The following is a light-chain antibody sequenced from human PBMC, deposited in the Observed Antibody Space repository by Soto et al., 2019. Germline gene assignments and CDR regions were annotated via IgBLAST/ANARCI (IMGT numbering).Light chain of an antibody. CDR3: QQYDNRWT. CDR2: AAS. CDR1: QSVRSN. J-gene: IGKJ1*01. V-gene: IGKV3-15*01. Sequence: EIVMTQSPATLSVSPGERATLSCRASQSVRSNLAWYQQKPGQAPRVLIYAASTRATGIPARLSGSASGTEFTLTISSLNSEDFGVYYCQQYDNRWTFGQGTKVDIK.